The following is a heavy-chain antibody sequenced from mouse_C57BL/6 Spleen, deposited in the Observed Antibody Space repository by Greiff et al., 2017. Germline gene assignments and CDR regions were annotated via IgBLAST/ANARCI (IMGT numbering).Heavy chain of an antibody. CDR2: IYPGDGDT. CDR1: GYAFSSSW. CDR3: ERWHYGSSPFDY. D-gene: IGHD1-1*01. V-gene: IGHV1-82*01. J-gene: IGHJ2*01. Sequence: QVQLQQSGPELVKPGASVKISCKASGYAFSSSWMNWVKQRPGKGLEWIGRIYPGDGDTNYNGKFKGKATLTADKSSSTAYMQLSSLTSEDSAVYVCERWHYGSSPFDYWGQGTTLTVSS.